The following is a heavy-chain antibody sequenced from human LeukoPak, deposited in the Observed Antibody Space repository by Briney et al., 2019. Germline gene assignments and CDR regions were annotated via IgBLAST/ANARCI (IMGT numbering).Heavy chain of an antibody. CDR2: IYSGGST. Sequence: RGSLRLSCAASGFTVSSNYMSWVRQAPGKGLEWVSVIYSGGSTYYADSVKGRFTISRDNSKNTLYLQMNSLRAEDTAVYYCARGRFGELSVATFDIWGQGKMVAVSS. D-gene: IGHD3-10*01. CDR3: ARGRFGELSVATFDI. V-gene: IGHV3-66*01. J-gene: IGHJ3*02. CDR1: GFTVSSNY.